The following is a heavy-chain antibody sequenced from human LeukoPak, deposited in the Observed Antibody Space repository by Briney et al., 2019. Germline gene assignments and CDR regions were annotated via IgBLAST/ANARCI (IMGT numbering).Heavy chain of an antibody. CDR2: IYYTGGT. J-gene: IGHJ4*02. CDR1: GGSICSDY. D-gene: IGHD6-19*01. CDR3: AKYGNSGWVIDN. Sequence: PSETLSLTCTVSGGSICSDYWTWIRQPPGKGLEYIGYIYYTGGTNYNPSLTSRVTISVDTSKNQFSLKLSSVTAAHTAVYFCAKYGNSGWVIDNWGQGTLVTVSS. V-gene: IGHV4-59*08.